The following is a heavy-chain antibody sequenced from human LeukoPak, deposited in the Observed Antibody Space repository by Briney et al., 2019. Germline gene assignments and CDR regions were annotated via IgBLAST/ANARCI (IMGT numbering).Heavy chain of an antibody. V-gene: IGHV1-46*01. CDR3: ARVARHYYDSSGNWFDP. D-gene: IGHD3-22*01. CDR2: INPSGGST. J-gene: IGHJ5*02. Sequence: ASVKVSCKASGYTFTSYYMHWVRQAPGQGLEWMGIINPSGGSTSYAQKFQGRVTMTRDTSTSTVYMELSSLRSEDTAVYYCARVARHYYDSSGNWFDPWGQGTLVTVSS. CDR1: GYTFTSYY.